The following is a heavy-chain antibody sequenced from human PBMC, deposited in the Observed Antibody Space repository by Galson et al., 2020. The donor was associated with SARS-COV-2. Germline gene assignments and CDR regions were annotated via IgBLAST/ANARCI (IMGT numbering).Heavy chain of an antibody. Sequence: TGGSLRLSCAASGFTFSSYGMHWVRQAPGKGLEWVAVIWYDGSNKYYADSVKGRFTISRDNSKNTLYLQMNSLRAEDTAVYYCAREGFLFGESGGMDVWGQGTTVTVSS. D-gene: IGHD3-10*02. CDR2: IWYDGSNK. CDR3: AREGFLFGESGGMDV. CDR1: GFTFSSYG. V-gene: IGHV3-33*01. J-gene: IGHJ6*02.